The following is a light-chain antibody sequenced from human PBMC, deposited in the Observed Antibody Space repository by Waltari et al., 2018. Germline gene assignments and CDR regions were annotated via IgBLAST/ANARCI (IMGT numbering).Light chain of an antibody. J-gene: IGKJ4*01. CDR1: QSVLYNSNNKNY. CDR2: CAS. CDR3: QQYYSTPRDT. V-gene: IGKV4-1*01. Sequence: DIVMTQSPDSLAVSLGERATINCKSSQSVLYNSNNKNYLAWYQQKPGQPPKLLIYCASTRESGVPDRFGGSGSGTDFTLTISSLQAEDVAVYYCQQYYSTPRDTFGGGTKVEIK.